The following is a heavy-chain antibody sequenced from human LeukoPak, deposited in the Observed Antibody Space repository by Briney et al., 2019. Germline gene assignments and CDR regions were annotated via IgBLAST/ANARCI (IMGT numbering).Heavy chain of an antibody. CDR3: ASSRFLFDY. J-gene: IGHJ4*02. CDR2: INHSGST. V-gene: IGHV4-34*01. Sequence: SETLSLTCAVYGGSFSGYYWSWIRQPPGKGLEWIGEINHSGSTNYNPTLKSRVTISVDTSKNQFSLKLSSVTAADTAVYYCASSRFLFDYWGQGTLVTVSS. CDR1: GGSFSGYY. D-gene: IGHD3-3*01.